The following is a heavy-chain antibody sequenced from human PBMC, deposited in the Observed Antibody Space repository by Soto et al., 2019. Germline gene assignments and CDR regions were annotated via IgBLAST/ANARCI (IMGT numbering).Heavy chain of an antibody. CDR3: ARGHYYDKSGPDAFDI. Sequence: SRNPSLTFACVGGRLSRNSAARNLIRQSPSKGLEWLGRTYYRCKWYNDYAVYVKSRITINPDTSKNQFFLQLNSVTTEDTAAYYCARGHYYDKSGPDAFDIWGQGTMVTVSS. CDR2: TYYRCKWYN. V-gene: IGHV6-1*01. D-gene: IGHD3-22*01. CDR1: GGRLSRNSAA. J-gene: IGHJ3*02.